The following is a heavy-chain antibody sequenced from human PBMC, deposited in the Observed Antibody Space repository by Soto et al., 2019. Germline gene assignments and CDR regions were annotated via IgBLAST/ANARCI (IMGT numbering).Heavy chain of an antibody. CDR2: IVGDASSI. D-gene: IGHD2-15*01. Sequence: PGGSLRLSCAAYGFTFRTYAMNWVRQAPGKGLEWVAVIVGDASSIDYADSVKGRFTISRDNSKNIMYLQMTSLKVEDTATYFWAKGVRPDGRCDSDYWGQGTQVTVSS. CDR3: AKGVRPDGRCDSDY. V-gene: IGHV3-23*03. J-gene: IGHJ4*02. CDR1: GFTFRTYA.